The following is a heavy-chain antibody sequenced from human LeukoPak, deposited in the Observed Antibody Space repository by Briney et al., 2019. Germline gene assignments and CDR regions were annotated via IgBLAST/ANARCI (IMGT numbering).Heavy chain of an antibody. J-gene: IGHJ4*02. Sequence: SGGSLRLSCSASGFTFRTYAIHWVRQAPGKRLEYVSAISSNGDNTYYGDSVKGRFTISRDNSKNTLYLQMSSLRAEDTAVYYCARDVWGDRDSYFDYWGQGTLVTVSS. CDR1: GFTFRTYA. CDR2: ISSNGDNT. V-gene: IGHV3-64D*06. CDR3: ARDVWGDRDSYFDY. D-gene: IGHD2-21*01.